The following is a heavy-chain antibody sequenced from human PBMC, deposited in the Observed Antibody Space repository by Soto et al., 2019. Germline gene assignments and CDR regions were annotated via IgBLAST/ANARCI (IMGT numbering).Heavy chain of an antibody. CDR3: ATYTAYAQYYFDY. CDR1: GGSITSRGYS. Sequence: HLQLQESGSGLVKPSQTLSLTCAVSGGSITSRGYSWSWIRQPPGKGLEWIGYIYPSGTIFYNPSLNSRVTISVDTSNNQFSLRLSSVTAAYTAVYYCATYTAYAQYYFDYWGRGTLVTVSS. CDR2: IYPSGTI. D-gene: IGHD5-12*01. V-gene: IGHV4-30-2*01. J-gene: IGHJ4*02.